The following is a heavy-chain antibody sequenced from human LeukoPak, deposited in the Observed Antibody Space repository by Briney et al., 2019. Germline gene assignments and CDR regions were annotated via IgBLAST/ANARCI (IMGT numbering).Heavy chain of an antibody. CDR1: GFTFSSYA. D-gene: IGHD3-10*01. CDR2: ITNEPNTYT. V-gene: IGHV3-72*01. Sequence: GGSLRLSCAASGFTFSSYAMHWVRQAPGKGLEWVGRITNEPNTYTYYAASVKGRFTISGDDSKNTLYLQMNSLKTEDTAVYYCARGKYYYGSGSYIDAFDIWGQGTMVTVSS. CDR3: ARGKYYYGSGSYIDAFDI. J-gene: IGHJ3*02.